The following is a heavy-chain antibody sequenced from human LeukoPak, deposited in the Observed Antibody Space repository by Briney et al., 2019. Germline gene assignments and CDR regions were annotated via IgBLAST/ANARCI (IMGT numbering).Heavy chain of an antibody. J-gene: IGHJ4*02. V-gene: IGHV4-34*01. CDR3: ARGRGSSWSPFDY. D-gene: IGHD6-13*01. CDR1: GGSFSGYD. Sequence: SETLSLTCAVYGGSFSGYDWSWIRQPPGKGLEWIGEINHSGSTNYNPSLKSRVTISVDTSKNQFSLKLSSVTAADTAVYYCARGRGSSWSPFDYWGQGTLVTVSS. CDR2: INHSGST.